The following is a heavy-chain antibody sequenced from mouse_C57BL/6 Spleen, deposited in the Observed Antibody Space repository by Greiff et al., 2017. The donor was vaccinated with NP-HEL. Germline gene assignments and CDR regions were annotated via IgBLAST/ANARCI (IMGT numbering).Heavy chain of an antibody. D-gene: IGHD2-1*01. CDR2: IHHNSGST. J-gene: IGHJ2*01. V-gene: IGHV1-64*01. Sequence: QVQLQQPGAELVKPGASVKLSCKASGYTFTSYWMHWVKQRPGQGLEWIGMIHHNSGSTNYNEKFKSKATLTVDQSSSTAYMQLSSLTSEDSAVYYCAREAYGNYDYWGQGTTLTVSS. CDR3: AREAYGNYDY. CDR1: GYTFTSYW.